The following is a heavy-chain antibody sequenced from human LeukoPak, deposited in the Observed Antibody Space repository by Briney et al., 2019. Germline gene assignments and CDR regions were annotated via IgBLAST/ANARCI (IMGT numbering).Heavy chain of an antibody. D-gene: IGHD3-9*01. V-gene: IGHV3-23*01. CDR2: ISGSGGST. CDR1: GFTFSSYA. CDR3: AKADFYDILTGYHLYYFDY. J-gene: IGHJ4*02. Sequence: PGGSLRLSCAASGFTFSSYAMSWVRQAPGKGLEWVSAISGSGGSTYYADSVKGRFTISRDNSKNTLYLQMNSLRAEDTAVYYCAKADFYDILTGYHLYYFDYWGQGTLVTVSS.